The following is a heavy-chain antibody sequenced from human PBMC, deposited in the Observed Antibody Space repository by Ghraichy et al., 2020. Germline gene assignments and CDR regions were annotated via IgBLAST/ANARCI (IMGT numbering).Heavy chain of an antibody. Sequence: SETLSLTCTVSGGSNSSSSYYWGWIRQPPGKGLEWIGNIYNSRNTNYTPSLKSRVTISVDTSKNQFSLKLSSVTAADTAVYYCARLWYYGSGSYLGFDYWGQGTLVTVSS. CDR1: GGSNSSSSYY. CDR3: ARLWYYGSGSYLGFDY. CDR2: IYNSRNT. D-gene: IGHD3-10*01. V-gene: IGHV4-39*01. J-gene: IGHJ4*02.